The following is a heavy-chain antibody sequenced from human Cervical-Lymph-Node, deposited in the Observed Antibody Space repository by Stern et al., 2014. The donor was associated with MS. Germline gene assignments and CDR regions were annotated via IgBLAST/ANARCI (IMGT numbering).Heavy chain of an antibody. CDR2: ISYTGIT. V-gene: IGHV4-59*01. D-gene: IGHD3-22*01. CDR3: ARADDYYDSGGNIDS. Sequence: QLVQSGPGLVKPSETLSLTCTVSGGSINNYYWSWIRQAPGKGLEWIGHISYTGITKYSPSLKSRVSISLGTSRNQFSLRLTSVTAADTAVYYCARADDYYDSGGNIDSWGQGTLVTVSS. CDR1: GGSINNYY. J-gene: IGHJ4*02.